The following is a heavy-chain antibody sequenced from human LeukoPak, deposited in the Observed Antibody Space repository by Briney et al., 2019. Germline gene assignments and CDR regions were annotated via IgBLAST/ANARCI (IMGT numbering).Heavy chain of an antibody. J-gene: IGHJ6*03. Sequence: ASVKVSCKASGYTFTSYDINWVRQAPGQGLEWMGGIIPIFGTANYAQKFQGRVTITADESTSTAYMELSSLRSEDTAVYYCAASSSSSSSYYYYYYMDVWGKGTTVTVSS. V-gene: IGHV1-69*13. D-gene: IGHD6-6*01. CDR2: IIPIFGTA. CDR1: GYTFTSYD. CDR3: AASSSSSSSYYYYYYMDV.